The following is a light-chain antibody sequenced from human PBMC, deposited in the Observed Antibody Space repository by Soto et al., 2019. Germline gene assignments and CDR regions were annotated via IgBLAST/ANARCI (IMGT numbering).Light chain of an antibody. J-gene: IGKJ4*01. Sequence: DIQMTQSPSSLSASVGDRVTITCRASQSISRYLNCYQQKPGKAPKLLIYAASSLQSGVPSRFSGSGSGTDFTLTISSLQPEAFATYYCQHSYSTPLTFGGGTKVEIK. V-gene: IGKV1-39*01. CDR1: QSISRY. CDR3: QHSYSTPLT. CDR2: AAS.